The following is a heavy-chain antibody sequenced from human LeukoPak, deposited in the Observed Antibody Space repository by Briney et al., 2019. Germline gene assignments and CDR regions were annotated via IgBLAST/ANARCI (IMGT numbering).Heavy chain of an antibody. J-gene: IGHJ6*03. CDR2: INPNSGGT. CDR3: ARSQHPAAIGNYYYYMDV. D-gene: IGHD2-2*01. Sequence: ASVKVSCKAFGYTYTPYYMHSVREAPGHGVEWMGGINPNSGGTNYAKKFQGRVTMTRDTTISTANMELSRLRSDDTAVYYCARSQHPAAIGNYYYYMDVWGKGTTVTVSS. V-gene: IGHV1-2*02. CDR1: GYTYTPYY.